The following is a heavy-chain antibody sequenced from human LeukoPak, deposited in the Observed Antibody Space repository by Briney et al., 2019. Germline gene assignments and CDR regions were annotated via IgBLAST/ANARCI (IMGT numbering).Heavy chain of an antibody. CDR3: AKRRHMTTVTTRSFFDY. CDR1: GFTFSSYA. J-gene: IGHJ4*02. CDR2: ISGSGGNT. V-gene: IGHV3-23*01. D-gene: IGHD4-17*01. Sequence: GGSLRLSCAASGFTFSSYAMSWVRQAPGKGLEWVSDISGSGGNTYYADSVKGRFTISRDNSKNTLYLQMNSLRAEDTAVYYCAKRRHMTTVTTRSFFDYWGQGTLVTVSS.